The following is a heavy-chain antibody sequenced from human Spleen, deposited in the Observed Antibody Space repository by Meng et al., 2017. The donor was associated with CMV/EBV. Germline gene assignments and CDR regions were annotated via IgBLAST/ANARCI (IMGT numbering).Heavy chain of an antibody. D-gene: IGHD3-10*01. V-gene: IGHV4-30-4*08. CDR3: ARGFRLNWFDP. Sequence: CLVSGTSIGHGDYYCNGIRQPPGKALEWIGYIYYSGAANYNPSLRSRLSMSIDTSKNQFSLNLTSVTAADTAVYYCARGFRLNWFDPWGQGTLVTVSS. J-gene: IGHJ5*02. CDR1: GTSIGHGDYY. CDR2: IYYSGAA.